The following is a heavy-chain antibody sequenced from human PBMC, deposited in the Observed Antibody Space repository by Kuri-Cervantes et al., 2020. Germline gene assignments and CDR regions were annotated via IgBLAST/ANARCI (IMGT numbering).Heavy chain of an antibody. D-gene: IGHD3-10*01. CDR3: ARVRRFDGEALDY. CDR1: GYTFTGYY. Sequence: ASVKVSCKASGYTFTGYYMHWVRQAPGQALEWMGWITPFNGNTNYAQKFQDRVTMTRDTSISTAYMELSRLRSDDTAVYYCARVRRFDGEALDYWGQGTLVTVSS. CDR2: ITPFNGNT. J-gene: IGHJ4*02. V-gene: IGHV1-2*02.